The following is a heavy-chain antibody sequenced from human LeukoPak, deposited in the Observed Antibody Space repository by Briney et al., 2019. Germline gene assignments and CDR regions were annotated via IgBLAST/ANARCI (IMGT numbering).Heavy chain of an antibody. D-gene: IGHD2-15*01. V-gene: IGHV3-15*01. CDR2: IKSKPDGGTT. CDR1: GFTFSNAW. Sequence: PGGSLRLSCAASGFTFSNAWMSWVRQAPGKGLEWVGRIKSKPDGGTTDYAAPVKGRFTISRDDSKNTLYLQMNSLKTEDTAVYYCTVQDIVVVVAPAWGQGTLVTVSS. J-gene: IGHJ4*02. CDR3: TVQDIVVVVAPA.